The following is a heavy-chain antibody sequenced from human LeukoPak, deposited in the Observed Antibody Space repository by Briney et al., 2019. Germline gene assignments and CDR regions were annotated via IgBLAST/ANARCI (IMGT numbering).Heavy chain of an antibody. CDR2: IKEDGTET. J-gene: IGHJ4*02. V-gene: IGHV3-7*03. CDR1: GFMFSSNW. D-gene: IGHD5-24*01. Sequence: GGSLRLSCAASGFMFSSNWMSWVRLAPGKGLEWVANIKEDGTETYYEDSVKGRFAISRDNAKNSLYLQMNSLRVEDTAVYYCAKEGRSLQTYWGQGTLVTVSS. CDR3: AKEGRSLQTY.